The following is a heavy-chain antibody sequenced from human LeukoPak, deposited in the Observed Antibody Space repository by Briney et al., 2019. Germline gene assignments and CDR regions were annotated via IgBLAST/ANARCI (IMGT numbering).Heavy chain of an antibody. CDR1: GFTFSSYG. Sequence: PGGSLRLSCAASGFTFSSYGMHWVRQAPGKGLEWVAVISYDGSNKYYADSVKGRFTISRDNSKNTLYLQMNSLRAEDTAVYYCAKSPDYGDFLYFDYWGQGTLVTVSS. CDR2: ISYDGSNK. V-gene: IGHV3-30*18. CDR3: AKSPDYGDFLYFDY. J-gene: IGHJ4*02. D-gene: IGHD4-17*01.